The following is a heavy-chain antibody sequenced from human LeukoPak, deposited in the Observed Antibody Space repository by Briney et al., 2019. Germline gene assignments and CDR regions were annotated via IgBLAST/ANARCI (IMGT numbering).Heavy chain of an antibody. CDR1: GASVRSYY. CDR3: ARHKGNSYGPWDD. J-gene: IGHJ4*02. D-gene: IGHD3-10*01. Sequence: SETLSLTCTVSGASVRSYYWSWLRQPPGKKLESIGYFSYSGNTNYNPSLQSRVTISVDTSKNQFSLRLNSVTAADTAVYYCARHKGNSYGPWDDWGQGTLVTVSS. V-gene: IGHV4-59*08. CDR2: FSYSGNT.